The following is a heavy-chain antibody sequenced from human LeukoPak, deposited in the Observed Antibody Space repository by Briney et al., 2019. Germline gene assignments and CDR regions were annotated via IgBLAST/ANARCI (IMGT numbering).Heavy chain of an antibody. Sequence: PSETLSLTCTVSGGSGSSDTYYWSWIRQPPGKVLEWIGYIHYSGTTNYNPSLKSRVTISVDTSKNQFSLKLSSVTAADTAIYYCARLISIHDAFDIWGQGTLVTVSS. CDR2: IHYSGTT. V-gene: IGHV4-61*01. J-gene: IGHJ3*02. CDR1: GGSGSSDTYY. CDR3: ARLISIHDAFDI. D-gene: IGHD3-3*02.